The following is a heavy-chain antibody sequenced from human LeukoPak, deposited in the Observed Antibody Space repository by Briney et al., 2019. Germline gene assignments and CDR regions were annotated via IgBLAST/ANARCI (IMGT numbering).Heavy chain of an antibody. V-gene: IGHV3-73*01. Sequence: TGGSLRLSCAASGFTFSDAALHWVRQASGKGLEWVGRIRPKTANYATAYAESVKGRFTISRDDSKNTAYLQMDSLKTEDTAVYYCTRHTIGYWGQGTLVTVSS. J-gene: IGHJ4*02. CDR2: IRPKTANYAT. CDR3: TRHTIGY. CDR1: GFTFSDAA. D-gene: IGHD2-2*01.